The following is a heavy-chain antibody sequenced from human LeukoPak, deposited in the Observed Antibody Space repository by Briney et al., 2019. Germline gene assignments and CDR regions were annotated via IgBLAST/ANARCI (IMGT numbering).Heavy chain of an antibody. D-gene: IGHD5-24*01. CDR2: INHSGST. CDR3: ARGVHMATTLKNPFDY. V-gene: IGHV4-34*01. CDR1: GGSFSGYY. Sequence: SETLSLTCAVYGGSFSGYYWSWIRQPPGKGLEWIGEINHSGSTNYNPSLKSRVTISVDTSKNQFSLKLSSVTAADTAVYYCARGVHMATTLKNPFDYWGQGTLVTVSS. J-gene: IGHJ4*02.